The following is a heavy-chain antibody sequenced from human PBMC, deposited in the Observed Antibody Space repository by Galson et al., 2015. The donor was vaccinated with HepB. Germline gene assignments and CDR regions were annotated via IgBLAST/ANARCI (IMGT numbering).Heavy chain of an antibody. CDR2: ISYDGSSK. Sequence: SLRLSCAASGFTFSSYAMHWVRQAPGKGLEWVAVISYDGSSKYYPDSVKGRFTISRDNSKNTLYLRTSSVRAEDTAVYYCTRGRTREMPTLGEYYYYYYGMDVWGQGTTVTVSS. J-gene: IGHJ6*02. D-gene: IGHD5-24*01. V-gene: IGHV3-30*04. CDR1: GFTFSSYA. CDR3: TRGRTREMPTLGEYYYYYYGMDV.